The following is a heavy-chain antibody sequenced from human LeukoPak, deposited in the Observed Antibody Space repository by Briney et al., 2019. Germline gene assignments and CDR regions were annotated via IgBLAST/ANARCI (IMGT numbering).Heavy chain of an antibody. Sequence: SETLSRTCVVYGGSFSGYYWSWIRQPPGKGLEWIGEINHSGSTNYNPSLKSRVTISVDTSKNQFSLKLSSVTAADTAVYYCARALVSPYFDYWGQGTLVTVSS. CDR2: INHSGST. CDR1: GGSFSGYY. V-gene: IGHV4-34*01. D-gene: IGHD2-15*01. J-gene: IGHJ4*02. CDR3: ARALVSPYFDY.